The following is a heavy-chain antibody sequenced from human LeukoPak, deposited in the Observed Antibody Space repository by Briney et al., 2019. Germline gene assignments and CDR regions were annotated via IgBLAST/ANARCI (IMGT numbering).Heavy chain of an antibody. CDR1: GFTFSSYS. CDR2: ISSSSSYI. CDR3: ARATHCTNGVCYAYFDY. Sequence: GGSLRLSCAASGFTFSSYSMNWVRQAPGKGLEWVSSISSSSSYIYYADSVKGRFTISRDNAKNSLYLQVNSLRAEDTAVYYCARATHCTNGVCYAYFDYWGQGTLVTVSS. J-gene: IGHJ4*02. D-gene: IGHD2-8*01. V-gene: IGHV3-21*01.